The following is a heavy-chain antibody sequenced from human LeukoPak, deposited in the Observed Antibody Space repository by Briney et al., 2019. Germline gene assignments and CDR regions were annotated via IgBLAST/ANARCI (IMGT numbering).Heavy chain of an antibody. V-gene: IGHV4-39*01. CDR2: IYSRRTP. D-gene: IGHD6-13*01. Sequence: SETLSLTCTVSGGSISSSPSYWGWIRPPPGKGLEWIWSIYSRRTPPYNPSHASPLTLPVDTSKNHFSLKLTSWPPTDPALFYWARHGVDDRAAAGPLDVWGKGTTVTISS. CDR3: ARHGVDDRAAAGPLDV. CDR1: GGSISSSPSY. J-gene: IGHJ6*04.